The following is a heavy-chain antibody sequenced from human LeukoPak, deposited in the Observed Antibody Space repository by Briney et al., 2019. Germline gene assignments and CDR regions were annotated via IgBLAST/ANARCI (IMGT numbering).Heavy chain of an antibody. Sequence: ASVKVSCKASGGTFSSYAISWVRQAPGQGLEWMGGIIPIFGTANYAQKFQGRVTITTDESTSTAHMELSSLRSEDTAVYYCARTGTDAFDIWGQGTMVTVSS. CDR3: ARTGTDAFDI. CDR2: IIPIFGTA. D-gene: IGHD1-1*01. V-gene: IGHV1-69*05. J-gene: IGHJ3*02. CDR1: GGTFSSYA.